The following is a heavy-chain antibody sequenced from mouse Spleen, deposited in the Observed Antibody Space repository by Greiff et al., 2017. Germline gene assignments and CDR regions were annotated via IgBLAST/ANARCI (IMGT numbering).Heavy chain of an antibody. CDR3: ARDRHYWYFDV. V-gene: IGHV3-6*01. CDR2: ISYDGSN. J-gene: IGHJ1*01. CDR1: GYSITSGYY. Sequence: EVHLVESGPGLVKPSQSLSLTCSVTGYSITSGYYWNWIRQFPGNKLEWMGYISYDGSNNYNPSLKNRISITRDTSKNQFFLKLNSVTTEDTATYYCARDRHYWYFDVWGAGTTVTVSS.